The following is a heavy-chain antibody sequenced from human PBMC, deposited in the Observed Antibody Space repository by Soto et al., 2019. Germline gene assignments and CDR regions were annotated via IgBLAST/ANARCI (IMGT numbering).Heavy chain of an antibody. CDR2: IWYDGSNK. Sequence: GGSLRLSCAASGFTFSSYGMHWVRQAPGKGLEWVAVIWYDGSNKYYADSVKGRFTIPRHNSKNTLYLQMNSLRAEDTAVYYCGRERSSYCGGDCYSVDAFDIWGQGTMVTVSS. D-gene: IGHD2-21*02. J-gene: IGHJ3*02. CDR1: GFTFSSYG. CDR3: GRERSSYCGGDCYSVDAFDI. V-gene: IGHV3-33*01.